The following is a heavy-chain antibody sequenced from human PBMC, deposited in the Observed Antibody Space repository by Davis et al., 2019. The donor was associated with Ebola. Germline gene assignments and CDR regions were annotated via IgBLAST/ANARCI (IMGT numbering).Heavy chain of an antibody. CDR1: AYTFTGYY. Sequence: AASVKVSCKASAYTFTGYYMHWVRQAPGQGLEWMGWINPNGCDTNFAQKLPGWVTITRDTSISTAYMELSRLTSDDTAVYYCARVGCSDGDCYFDFWGQGTLVTVSS. D-gene: IGHD2-15*01. CDR2: INPNGCDT. J-gene: IGHJ4*02. V-gene: IGHV1-2*04. CDR3: ARVGCSDGDCYFDF.